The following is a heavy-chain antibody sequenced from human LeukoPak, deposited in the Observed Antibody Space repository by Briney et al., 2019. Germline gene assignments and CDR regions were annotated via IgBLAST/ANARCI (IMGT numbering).Heavy chain of an antibody. CDR1: GFSFSNYG. CDR3: AKEFSGYLASFEY. CDR2: TSFDGSYK. Sequence: GGSLRLSCAASGFSFSNYGMHWVRQAPGKGLEWVAMTSFDGSYKNYADSVKGRFTISRDNSKNRLYLQMNSLRAEDTAVYYCAKEFSGYLASFEYWGQGTLVTVSS. D-gene: IGHD3-22*01. J-gene: IGHJ4*02. V-gene: IGHV3-30*18.